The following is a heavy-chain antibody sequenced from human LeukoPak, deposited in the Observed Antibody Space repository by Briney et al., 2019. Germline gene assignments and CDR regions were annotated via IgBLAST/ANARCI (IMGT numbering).Heavy chain of an antibody. J-gene: IGHJ4*02. CDR1: GGSISSYY. Sequence: KPSETLSLTCTVSGGSISSYYWSWIRQPAGKGLEWIGRIYSTGSTNYNPSLKSRVTMSVDTSKNQFSLRLRSVTAADTAVYYCARQIASAGTAGFDFWGQGVLVTVSS. CDR3: ARQIASAGTAGFDF. V-gene: IGHV4-4*07. CDR2: IYSTGST. D-gene: IGHD6-13*01.